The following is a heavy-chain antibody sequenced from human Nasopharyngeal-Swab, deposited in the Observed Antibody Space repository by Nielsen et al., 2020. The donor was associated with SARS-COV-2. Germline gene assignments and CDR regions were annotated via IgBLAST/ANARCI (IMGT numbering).Heavy chain of an antibody. D-gene: IGHD4/OR15-4a*01. CDR2: ISGSGGST. J-gene: IGHJ6*02. Sequence: GGSLRLSCAASGFTFSSYAMSWVRQAPGKGLEWVSAISGSGGSTYHADSVKGRFTISRDNSKNTLYLQMNSLRAEDTAVYYCAKDGGLTTFPYYYYYGMDVWGQGTTVTVSS. CDR3: AKDGGLTTFPYYYYYGMDV. CDR1: GFTFSSYA. V-gene: IGHV3-23*01.